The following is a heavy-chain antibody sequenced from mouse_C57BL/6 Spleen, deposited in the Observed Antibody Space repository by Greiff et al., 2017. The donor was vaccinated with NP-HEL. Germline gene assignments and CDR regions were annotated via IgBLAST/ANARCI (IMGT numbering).Heavy chain of an antibody. J-gene: IGHJ4*01. CDR2: IYPGSGST. Sequence: QVQLQQPGAELVKPGASVKMSCKASGYTFTSYWITWVKQRPGQGLEWIGDIYPGSGSTNYNEKFKSKATLTVDTSSSTAYMQLSSLTSEDSAVYYCASFDDGYLRPYAMDYWGQRTSVTVSS. D-gene: IGHD2-3*01. CDR1: GYTFTSYW. CDR3: ASFDDGYLRPYAMDY. V-gene: IGHV1-55*01.